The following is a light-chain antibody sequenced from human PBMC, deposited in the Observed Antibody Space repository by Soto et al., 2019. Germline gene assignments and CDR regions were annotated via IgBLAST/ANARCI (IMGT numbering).Light chain of an antibody. V-gene: IGKV1-39*01. J-gene: IGKJ5*01. Sequence: DTQITQSPSTLSASRGDRVTIICRASQSISSWLAWYQQKPGKAPKLLIYAASNLQRGVPSRFSGSGSGTDFTLTISSLQPEDFAIYYCQQTYTTPEITLGQGTRLEIK. CDR3: QQTYTTPEIT. CDR2: AAS. CDR1: QSISSW.